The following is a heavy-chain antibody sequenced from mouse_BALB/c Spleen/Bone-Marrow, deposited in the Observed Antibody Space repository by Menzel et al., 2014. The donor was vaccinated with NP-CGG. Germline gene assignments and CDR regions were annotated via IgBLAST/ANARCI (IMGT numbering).Heavy chain of an antibody. J-gene: IGHJ2*01. CDR2: ISSGGHDT. V-gene: IGHV5-6-4*01. CDR3: SKDGGYDYSYCFDY. CDR1: GFSFSSYS. Sequence: EVQLVESGGGLVKPGGSLKLSCAASGFSFSSYSMSWVRQTPEKRLEWVATISSGGHDTYYPDSVKGRFTISRDNAKNTLYLQMSSLKSEDTAMYYCSKDGGYDYSYCFDYWGQGTTLTVSS. D-gene: IGHD2-4*01.